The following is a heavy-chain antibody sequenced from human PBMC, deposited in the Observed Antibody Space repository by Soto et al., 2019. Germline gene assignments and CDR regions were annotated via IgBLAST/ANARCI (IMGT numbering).Heavy chain of an antibody. D-gene: IGHD2-21*02. Sequence: SVKLSCKASGGTCNSYGNSWVRQAPGQGLEWMGGIIPIFGTANYARKFQGRVTITADESTSTAYMELSSLRSEDTAVYYCARATIVGVTLGYSQHWGQGTLVTVSS. CDR1: GGTCNSYG. CDR3: ARATIVGVTLGYSQH. V-gene: IGHV1-69*13. J-gene: IGHJ1*01. CDR2: IIPIFGTA.